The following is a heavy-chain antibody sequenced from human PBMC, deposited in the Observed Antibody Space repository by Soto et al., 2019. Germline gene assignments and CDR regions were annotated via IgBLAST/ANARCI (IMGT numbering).Heavy chain of an antibody. CDR3: ARGEVTTGVY. CDR1: GGSVSGYY. J-gene: IGHJ4*02. D-gene: IGHD4-17*01. CDR2: INHSGHI. V-gene: IGHV4-34*01. Sequence: QVQLQQWGAGLLKPSETLSLTCAVYGGSVSGYYWSWIRQPPGKGLEGIGEINHSGHINYSPSLKSRVPMSVDTSQNQRSLKLNSVTAAGTAVYYGARGEVTTGVYWGQGTLVTVSS.